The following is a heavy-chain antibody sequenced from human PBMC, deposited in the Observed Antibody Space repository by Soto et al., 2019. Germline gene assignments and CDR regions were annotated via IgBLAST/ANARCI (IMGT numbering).Heavy chain of an antibody. Sequence: ALVKVSCKASGYTFTGYYMHWVRQAPGQGLEWMGWINPNSGGTNYAQKFQGWVTMTRDTSISTAYMELSRLRSDDTAVYYCARETRLYDILTGWSFDYYYYYMDVWGKGTTVTVSS. V-gene: IGHV1-2*04. CDR2: INPNSGGT. CDR3: ARETRLYDILTGWSFDYYYYYMDV. D-gene: IGHD3-9*01. CDR1: GYTFTGYY. J-gene: IGHJ6*03.